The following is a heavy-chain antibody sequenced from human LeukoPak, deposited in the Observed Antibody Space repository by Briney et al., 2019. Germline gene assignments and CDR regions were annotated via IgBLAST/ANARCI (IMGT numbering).Heavy chain of an antibody. J-gene: IGHJ6*03. Sequence: GGSLRPSCAASGFTFSSFDMHWVRQPTGQGLEWVSTIGTASDTYYPGSVEGRFTLSRDNAKNSLYLQMNSLTAGDTAVYYCARGPPRGKYYYMDVWGKGTTVTVSS. D-gene: IGHD1-1*01. CDR3: ARGPPRGKYYYMDV. CDR2: IGTASDT. V-gene: IGHV3-13*01. CDR1: GFTFSSFD.